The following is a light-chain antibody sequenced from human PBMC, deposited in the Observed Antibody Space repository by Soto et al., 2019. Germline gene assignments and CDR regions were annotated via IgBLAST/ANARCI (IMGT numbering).Light chain of an antibody. V-gene: IGKV3-20*01. J-gene: IGKJ4*02. Sequence: EIVSTQSPGTLSLSPGERAALSCRASRSLSSTSLAWYQQRPGQAPRLLIYDVSSRATGIPDRFSGSGSGTDFTLSINRLEPYVFAGESSEKYSSSPRTF. CDR3: EKYSSSPRT. CDR1: RSLSSTS. CDR2: DVS.